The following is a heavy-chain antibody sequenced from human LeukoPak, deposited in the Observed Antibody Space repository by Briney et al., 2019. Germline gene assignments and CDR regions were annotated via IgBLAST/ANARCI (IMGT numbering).Heavy chain of an antibody. J-gene: IGHJ4*02. CDR2: INPNSGDT. CDR1: GYTFTSYD. D-gene: IGHD6-13*01. Sequence: ASVKVSCKGSGYTFTSYDINWVRQATGQGLEWMGWINPNSGDTGYAQKFQGRVTLTRNTPLSTAYMELSSLRSEDTAVYYCARDRIPDDSSSWYLCDYWGQGTLVTVSS. CDR3: ARDRIPDDSSSWYLCDY. V-gene: IGHV1-8*01.